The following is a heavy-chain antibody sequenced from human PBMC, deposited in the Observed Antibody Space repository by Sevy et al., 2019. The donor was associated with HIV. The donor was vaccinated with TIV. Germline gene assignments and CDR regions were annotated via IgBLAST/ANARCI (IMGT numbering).Heavy chain of an antibody. J-gene: IGHJ4*02. CDR1: GFTFNTYS. Sequence: GGSLRLSCAASGFTFNTYSLIWVRQTPGKGLEWLSFMGTAAGVTYYADSVKGRFTISRDNAKNSLYLQRNSLRDEDTAVYYCARCPGHYSFDYWGQGTLVTVSS. V-gene: IGHV3-48*02. D-gene: IGHD2-21*01. CDR3: ARCPGHYSFDY. CDR2: MGTAAGVT.